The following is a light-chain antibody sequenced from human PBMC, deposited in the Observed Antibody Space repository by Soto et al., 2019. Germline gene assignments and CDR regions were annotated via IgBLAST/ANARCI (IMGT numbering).Light chain of an antibody. CDR1: QSVSSN. CDR2: DAS. J-gene: IGKJ2*01. Sequence: EIVMTQSPATLSVSPGERATLSCRASQSVSSNLAWYQQKPGQAPRLLIYDASTRATGIPDRFSGSGSGTDFTLSISSLQSEDFAVYYCQQYNIWPSYTFGQGTKLEIK. CDR3: QQYNIWPSYT. V-gene: IGKV3-15*01.